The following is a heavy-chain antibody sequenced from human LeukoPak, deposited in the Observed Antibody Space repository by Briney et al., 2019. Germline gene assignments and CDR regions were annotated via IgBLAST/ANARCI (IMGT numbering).Heavy chain of an antibody. Sequence: SETLSLTCTVSGGSISSYYWSWIRQPAGKGLEWIGRIYTSGSTNYNPSLKSRVTMSVDTSKNQFSLKLSSVTAADTAVYYCARTYYDILAGYYQYYFDYWGQGTLVTVSS. CDR3: ARTYYDILAGYYQYYFDY. CDR2: IYTSGST. D-gene: IGHD3-9*01. V-gene: IGHV4-4*07. J-gene: IGHJ4*02. CDR1: GGSISSYY.